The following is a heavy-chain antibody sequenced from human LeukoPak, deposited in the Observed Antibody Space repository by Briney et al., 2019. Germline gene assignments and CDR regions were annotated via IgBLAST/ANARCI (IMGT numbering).Heavy chain of an antibody. J-gene: IGHJ4*02. CDR2: ITRSGSPI. CDR1: GFTFSSYS. D-gene: IGHD2-21*01. Sequence: GGALRLSCVASGFTFSSYSMNWAGQAPGKGLEWVSHITRSGSPIYYGDAVKGRFSMSRDNTKNSLYLQMNNLRGDDTAVYYCLQGPYFDYWGQGTLVTVSS. CDR3: LQGPYFDY. V-gene: IGHV3-48*01.